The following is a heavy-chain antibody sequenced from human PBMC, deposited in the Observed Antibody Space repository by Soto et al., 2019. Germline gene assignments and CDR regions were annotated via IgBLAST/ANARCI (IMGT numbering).Heavy chain of an antibody. CDR2: INWNGGST. CDR3: ASTDAMGYFDY. CDR1: GFTFDDYG. J-gene: IGHJ4*02. Sequence: GGSLRLSCAASGFTFDDYGMSWVRQAPGKGLEWVSGINWNGGSTGYADSVKGRFTISRDNAKNSLYLQMNSLRAEDTALYYCASTDAMGYFDYWGQGTLVTVSS. V-gene: IGHV3-20*04. D-gene: IGHD3-16*01.